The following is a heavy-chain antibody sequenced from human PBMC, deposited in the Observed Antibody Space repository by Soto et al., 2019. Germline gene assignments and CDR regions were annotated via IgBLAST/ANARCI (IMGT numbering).Heavy chain of an antibody. D-gene: IGHD3-10*01. CDR1: GASFSAYY. V-gene: IGHV4-34*01. J-gene: IGHJ6*02. CDR2: INHSGST. CDR3: ARGLRFGELFNGMDV. Sequence: QVQLQQWGAGLLKPSETLSLTCAVYGASFSAYYWIWIRQSPGKGLEWIGEINHSGSTDYNPSLKSRVTMSVDTSKNQFSLNLNSVTAADTAVYYCARGLRFGELFNGMDVWGQGTTVTVSS.